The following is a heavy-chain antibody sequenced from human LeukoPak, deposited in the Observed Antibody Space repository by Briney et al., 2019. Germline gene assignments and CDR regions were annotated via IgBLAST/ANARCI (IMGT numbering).Heavy chain of an antibody. J-gene: IGHJ6*03. CDR1: GYTFTSYY. V-gene: IGHV1-46*01. CDR3: ARDRPDTAGRRQHYYYYYYMDV. CDR2: INPSGGST. Sequence: ASVKVSCKASGYTFTSYYMHWVRQAPGQGLEWMEIINPSGGSTSYAQKFQGRVTMTRDMSTSTVYMELSSLRSEDTAVYYCARDRPDTAGRRQHYYYYYYMDVWGKGTTVTVSS. D-gene: IGHD1-14*01.